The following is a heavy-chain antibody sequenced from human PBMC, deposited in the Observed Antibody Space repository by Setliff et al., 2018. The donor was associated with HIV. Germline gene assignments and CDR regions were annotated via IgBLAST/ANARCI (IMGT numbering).Heavy chain of an antibody. Sequence: PSETLSLTCTVSRGSVSSGSYYWSWIRQPAGKGLEWIGRIYTSGGTNYNPSLRSRVTISVDTSKNQFSLNLTSVTAADTAVYYCARGKWFGESRRPYYFDYWGQGTLVTVSS. J-gene: IGHJ4*02. D-gene: IGHD3-10*01. CDR2: IYTSGGT. CDR1: RGSVSSGSYY. V-gene: IGHV4-61*02. CDR3: ARGKWFGESRRPYYFDY.